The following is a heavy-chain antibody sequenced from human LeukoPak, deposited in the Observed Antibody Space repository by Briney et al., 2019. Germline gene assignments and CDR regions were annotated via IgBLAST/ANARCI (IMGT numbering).Heavy chain of an antibody. Sequence: PSETLSLTCTVSGGSISSYYWSWIRQPPGKGLEWIGYIYYSGSTNYNPSLKSRVTISVDTSKNQFSLQLSSVTAADTAVYYCARSPYYDFWSGYSSWFDPWGQGTLVTVSS. CDR1: GGSISSYY. J-gene: IGHJ5*02. CDR3: ARSPYYDFWSGYSSWFDP. CDR2: IYYSGST. V-gene: IGHV4-59*12. D-gene: IGHD3-3*01.